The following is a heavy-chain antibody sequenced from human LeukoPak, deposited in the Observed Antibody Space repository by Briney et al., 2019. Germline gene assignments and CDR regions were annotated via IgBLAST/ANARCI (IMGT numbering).Heavy chain of an antibody. D-gene: IGHD5-12*01. Sequence: GGSLRLSCAASGFTFTNHPMNWVRQAPGKGLEWVSAISGSGGSTYYADSVKGRFTISRDNSKNTLYLQMNGLRTEDTAMYFCARSYRYSGWKYFDYWGQGTLVTVSS. J-gene: IGHJ4*02. V-gene: IGHV3-23*01. CDR1: GFTFTNHP. CDR2: ISGSGGST. CDR3: ARSYRYSGWKYFDY.